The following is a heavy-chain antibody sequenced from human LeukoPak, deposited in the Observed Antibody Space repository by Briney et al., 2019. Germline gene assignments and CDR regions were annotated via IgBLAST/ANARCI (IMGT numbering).Heavy chain of an antibody. J-gene: IGHJ6*03. Sequence: SETLSLTCAVYGGSFSGYYWSWIRQPPGKGLEWIGEINHSGSTNYNPSLKSRVTISVDTSKNQFSLKLSSVTAADTAVYYCARLWVVVPAASRSWNHYYYMDVWGKGTTVTISS. D-gene: IGHD2-2*01. CDR2: INHSGST. V-gene: IGHV4-34*01. CDR1: GGSFSGYY. CDR3: ARLWVVVPAASRSWNHYYYMDV.